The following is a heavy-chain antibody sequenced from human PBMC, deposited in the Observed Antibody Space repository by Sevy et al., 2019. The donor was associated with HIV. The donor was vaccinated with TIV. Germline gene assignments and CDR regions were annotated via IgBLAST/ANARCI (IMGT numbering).Heavy chain of an antibody. Sequence: GGSLRLSCVGSGFSFEDYVMTWVRQAPGKGLEWVGTIRGVGLGTYYSDSVKGRFTVSRDNYRDTLFLQMESLRAEDTALYYCAKAQRPNYFYSMDVWGQGTTVTVSS. CDR3: AKAQRPNYFYSMDV. CDR1: GFSFEDYV. CDR2: IRGVGLGT. J-gene: IGHJ6*02. D-gene: IGHD2-21*02. V-gene: IGHV3-23*01.